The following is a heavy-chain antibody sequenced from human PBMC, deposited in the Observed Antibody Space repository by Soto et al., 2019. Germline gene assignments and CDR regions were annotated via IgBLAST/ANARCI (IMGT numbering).Heavy chain of an antibody. V-gene: IGHV4-31*03. D-gene: IGHD6-13*01. CDR1: AGSISTINYY. CDR3: ARSAQLDGFDP. Sequence: QVQLQESGPGLVRPSQTLSLTCTVSAGSISTINYYWSWIRQHPEKGLEWIGYISDSGSTFYHSSLKSRVTISLDTSKKQFSLTLTSVPAADTAVYYWARSAQLDGFDPWGQGTMVTVSS. J-gene: IGHJ3*01. CDR2: ISDSGST.